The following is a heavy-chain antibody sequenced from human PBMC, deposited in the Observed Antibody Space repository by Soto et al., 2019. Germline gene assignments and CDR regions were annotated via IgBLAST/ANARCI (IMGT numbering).Heavy chain of an antibody. CDR1: GYSFPSYW. V-gene: IGHV5-51*01. J-gene: IGHJ4*02. CDR3: ARHGGRDYGGLPTGY. Sequence: ESLKLSFKGSGYSFPSYWIVWVRQMPGKGLEWMGIIYPGDSDTRYSPSFQGQVTISADKSISTAYLKWSSLKASDTAMYYCARHGGRDYGGLPTGYWGQGTLVT. CDR2: IYPGDSDT. D-gene: IGHD4-17*01.